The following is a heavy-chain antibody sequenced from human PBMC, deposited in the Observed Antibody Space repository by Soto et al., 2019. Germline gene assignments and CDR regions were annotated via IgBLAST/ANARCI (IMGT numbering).Heavy chain of an antibody. D-gene: IGHD6-19*01. CDR3: ARHYGSFDP. Sequence: ASGTLSLTCTVSGGSLWSDYYYWGWCRQPPGKGLEWIASIYYSGDTYFNPSLRSRVSISIDTSKNQFSLNLKSVTAADTAVYYCARHYGSFDPWGQGTQVTVSS. J-gene: IGHJ5*02. CDR2: IYYSGDT. CDR1: GGSLWSDYYY. V-gene: IGHV4-39*01.